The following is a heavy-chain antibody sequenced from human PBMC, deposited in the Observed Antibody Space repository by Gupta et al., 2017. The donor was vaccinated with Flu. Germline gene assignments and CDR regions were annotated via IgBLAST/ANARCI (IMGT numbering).Heavy chain of an antibody. CDR3: ARGASYGQLGTYYYYGMDV. J-gene: IGHJ6*02. V-gene: IGHV3-13*01. CDR1: GFTFSSYD. Sequence: EVQLVESGGGLVQPGGSLRLSCAASGFTFSSYDMHWVRQATGKGLEWVSAIGTAGDTYYPGSVKGRFTISRENAKNSLYLQMNSLRAGDTAVYYCARGASYGQLGTYYYYGMDVWGQGTTVTVSS. CDR2: IGTAGDT. D-gene: IGHD6-6*01.